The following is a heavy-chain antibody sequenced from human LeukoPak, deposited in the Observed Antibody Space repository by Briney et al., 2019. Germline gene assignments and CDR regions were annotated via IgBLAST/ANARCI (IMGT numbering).Heavy chain of an antibody. Sequence: PGGSPRLFCASSVFTFSDYYMSWIRQAPGKGLEWVSYISSSGSTIYYADSVKGRFTISRDNAKNSLYLQMNSLRAEDTAVYYCARDAVVVIATSGSDDAFDIWGQGTMVTVSS. CDR1: VFTFSDYY. J-gene: IGHJ3*02. D-gene: IGHD2-21*01. V-gene: IGHV3-11*01. CDR3: ARDAVVVIATSGSDDAFDI. CDR2: ISSSGSTI.